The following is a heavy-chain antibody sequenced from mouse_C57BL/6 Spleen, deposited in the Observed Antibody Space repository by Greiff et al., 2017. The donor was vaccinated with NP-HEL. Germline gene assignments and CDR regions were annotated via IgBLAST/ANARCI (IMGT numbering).Heavy chain of an antibody. V-gene: IGHV1-59*01. J-gene: IGHJ4*01. CDR1: GYTFTSYW. Sequence: QVQLKQPGAELVRPGTSVKLSCKASGYTFTSYWMHWVKQRPGQGLEWIGVIDPSDSYTNYNQKFKGKATLTVDTSSSTAYMQLSSLTSEDSAVYYCARYYYGSSYAMDYRGQGNPVTASS. CDR3: ARYYYGSSYAMDY. D-gene: IGHD1-1*01. CDR2: IDPSDSYT.